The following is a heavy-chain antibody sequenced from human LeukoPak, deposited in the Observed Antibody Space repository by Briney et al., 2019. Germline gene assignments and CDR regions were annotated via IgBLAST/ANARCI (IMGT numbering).Heavy chain of an antibody. CDR2: MNPNSGNT. V-gene: IGHV1-8*01. CDR1: GYTFTSYV. CDR3: ARALSWTTDSYYYMDV. Sequence: GASVHVSCKASGYTFTSYVINWVRQATGQELEWMGWMNPNSGNTGYAQKFQGRVTMTKNTSITTAYMELSSLRSEDTAVYYCARALSWTTDSYYYMDVWGKGTTVTVSS. D-gene: IGHD3/OR15-3a*01. J-gene: IGHJ6*03.